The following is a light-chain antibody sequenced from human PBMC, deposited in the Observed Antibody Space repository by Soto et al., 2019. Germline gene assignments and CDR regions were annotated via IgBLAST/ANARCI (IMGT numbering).Light chain of an antibody. Sequence: EIVLTQSPGTLSLSPGERATLSCRASQSVSSSHLVWYQQKPGQAPRLLIYGASSRATGIPDRFSGSGSGTDFTLTISRLEPEDFAVYYCQQYGSSPFTFGPGTKVDIK. CDR2: GAS. J-gene: IGKJ3*01. CDR3: QQYGSSPFT. CDR1: QSVSSSH. V-gene: IGKV3-20*01.